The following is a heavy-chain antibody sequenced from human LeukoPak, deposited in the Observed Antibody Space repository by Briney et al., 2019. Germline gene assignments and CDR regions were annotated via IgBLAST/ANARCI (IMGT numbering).Heavy chain of an antibody. J-gene: IGHJ4*02. V-gene: IGHV4-61*02. Sequence: PSQTLPLTCTVSGGSISSGSYYWSWIRQPAGKGLEWIGRIYTSGSTNYNPSLKSRVTISVDTSKNQFSLKLSSVTAADTAVYYCARSYYYDSSGVDYWGQGTLVTVSS. D-gene: IGHD3-22*01. CDR1: GGSISSGSYY. CDR3: ARSYYYDSSGVDY. CDR2: IYTSGST.